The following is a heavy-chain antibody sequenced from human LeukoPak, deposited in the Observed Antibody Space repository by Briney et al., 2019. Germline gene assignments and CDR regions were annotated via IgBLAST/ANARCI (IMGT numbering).Heavy chain of an antibody. Sequence: SGGSLRLSCTASGLTFSSYWMNWVRQAPGKGLEWVANMNQAGSEEYYVDSVKGRFAISRDNAQNSLYLQMNSLRAEDTAVYYCARGGYSGSWYLSDYFDSWGQGTLVIVSS. J-gene: IGHJ4*02. D-gene: IGHD6-13*01. V-gene: IGHV3-7*03. CDR3: ARGGYSGSWYLSDYFDS. CDR1: GLTFSSYW. CDR2: MNQAGSEE.